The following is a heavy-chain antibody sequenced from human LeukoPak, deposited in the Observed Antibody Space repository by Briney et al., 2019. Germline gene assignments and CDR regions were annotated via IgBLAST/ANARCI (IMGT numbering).Heavy chain of an antibody. CDR2: ISSGGNTI. Sequence: HPGGSLRLSCAASGFTFSSYEMNWVRQAPGKGLEWVSYISSGGNTIYYADSEKGRFTISRDNAKNSLYLQMNSLRAEDTAVYYCAREGTGMVSFDYWGQGTLVTVSS. D-gene: IGHD5-18*01. J-gene: IGHJ4*02. CDR3: AREGTGMVSFDY. CDR1: GFTFSSYE. V-gene: IGHV3-48*03.